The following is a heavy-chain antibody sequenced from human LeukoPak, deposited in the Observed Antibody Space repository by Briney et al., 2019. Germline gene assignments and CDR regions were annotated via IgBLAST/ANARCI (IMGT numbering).Heavy chain of an antibody. CDR1: GFIFRSYA. CDR2: ISYDGVNK. V-gene: IGHV3-30*04. J-gene: IGHJ4*02. D-gene: IGHD3-22*01. Sequence: PGGSLRLSCAASGFIFRSYAIHWVRQAPGKGREWVADISYDGVNKYYADSVKGRFTISRDNSKNTLFLQMNSLSVEDTAVYFCANYLNHYYDSSLYYFDYWGQGTLVTVSS. CDR3: ANYLNHYYDSSLYYFDY.